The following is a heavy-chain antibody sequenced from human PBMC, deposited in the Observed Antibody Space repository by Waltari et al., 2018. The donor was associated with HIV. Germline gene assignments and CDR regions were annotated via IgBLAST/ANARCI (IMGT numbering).Heavy chain of an antibody. D-gene: IGHD1-1*01. Sequence: PSFQGHVTISADKSISTAYLQWSSLKASDTAMYYCARWNHGKRGDFDYWGQGTLVTVSS. J-gene: IGHJ4*02. V-gene: IGHV5-10-1*01. CDR3: ARWNHGKRGDFDY.